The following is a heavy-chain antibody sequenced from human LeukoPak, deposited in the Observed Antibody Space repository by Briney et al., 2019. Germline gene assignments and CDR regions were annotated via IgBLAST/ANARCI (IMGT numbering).Heavy chain of an antibody. CDR2: IYYSGST. D-gene: IGHD3-16*01. Sequence: SETLSLTCTVPGGSISSSSYYWGWIRQPPGKGLEWIGSIYYSGSTYYNPSLKSRVTISVDTSKNQFSLKLSSVTAADTAVYYCARHPMSIMITFGGVRRAFDIWGQGTMVTVSS. CDR1: GGSISSSSYY. J-gene: IGHJ3*02. V-gene: IGHV4-39*01. CDR3: ARHPMSIMITFGGVRRAFDI.